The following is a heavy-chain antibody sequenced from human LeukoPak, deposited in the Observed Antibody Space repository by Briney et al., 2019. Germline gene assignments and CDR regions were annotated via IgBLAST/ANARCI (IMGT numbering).Heavy chain of an antibody. CDR1: GFIFNDAW. V-gene: IGHV3-15*01. CDR2: IKSISYGGTI. D-gene: IGHD1-7*01. J-gene: IGHJ4*02. Sequence: GGSLRLSCATSGFIFNDAWMNWVRQAPGKGLEWLGRIKSISYGGTIDYAAPVKGRFTISRDDSKNTLYLQMDSLETEDTAVYYCTRTWPGNTCFNFWGQGTLVTVSS. CDR3: TRTWPGNTCFNF.